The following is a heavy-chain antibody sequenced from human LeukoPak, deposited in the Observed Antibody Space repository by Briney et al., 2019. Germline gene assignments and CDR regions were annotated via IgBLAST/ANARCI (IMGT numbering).Heavy chain of an antibody. Sequence: SETLSLTCTVSGGSISSGGYYWSWIRQPPGKGLEWIGYIYHSGSTYYNPSLKSRVTISVDRSKNQFSLKLSSVTAADTAVYYCARDRESWSGFDPWGQGTLVTVSS. CDR2: IYHSGST. V-gene: IGHV4-30-2*01. J-gene: IGHJ5*02. CDR1: GGSISSGGYY. CDR3: ARDRESWSGFDP. D-gene: IGHD3-3*01.